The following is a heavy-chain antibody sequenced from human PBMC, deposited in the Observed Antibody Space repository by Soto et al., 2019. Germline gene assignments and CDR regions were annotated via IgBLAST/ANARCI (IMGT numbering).Heavy chain of an antibody. CDR2: ISWNSGDI. V-gene: IGHV3-9*01. Sequence: PGGSLRLSCAASGFTFDDYAMHWVRQAPGKGLEWVSHISWNSGDIDYADSVKGRFTISRDNSKNTLYLQMNSLRAEDTAVYYCAKDRELLWFGEPSPYYYYGMDVWGQGTTVTVSS. D-gene: IGHD3-10*01. J-gene: IGHJ6*02. CDR3: AKDRELLWFGEPSPYYYYGMDV. CDR1: GFTFDDYA.